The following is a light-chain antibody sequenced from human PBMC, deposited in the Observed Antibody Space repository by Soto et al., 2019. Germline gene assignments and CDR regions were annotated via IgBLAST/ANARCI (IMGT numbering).Light chain of an antibody. Sequence: DIQMTQSPSTLSASVGDRVTITCRASQSVSRWFAWYQKRPGKAPNLLIYKASSLESGTPSRFSGSGSGTEFTLTISSLQPDDFATYYCQQYDTYPLTFGGGTKVEIK. CDR3: QQYDTYPLT. CDR1: QSVSRW. V-gene: IGKV1-5*03. J-gene: IGKJ4*01. CDR2: KAS.